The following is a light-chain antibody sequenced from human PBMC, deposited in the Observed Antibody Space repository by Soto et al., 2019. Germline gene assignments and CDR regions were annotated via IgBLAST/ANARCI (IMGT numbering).Light chain of an antibody. Sequence: QSVLTQPPSASGTPGQRGTISCSGSSPSIGSSHVYWYQQLPGLAPKLLIYTNNQRPSGVPDRFSASKSGTSASLAISGLQSEDEADYYCATWDDGLNGYVFGSGTKLTVL. J-gene: IGLJ1*01. CDR2: TNN. CDR3: ATWDDGLNGYV. CDR1: SPSIGSSH. V-gene: IGLV1-44*01.